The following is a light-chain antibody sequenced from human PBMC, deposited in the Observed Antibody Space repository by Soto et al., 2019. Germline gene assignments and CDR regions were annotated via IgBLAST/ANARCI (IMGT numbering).Light chain of an antibody. V-gene: IGKV1-39*01. CDR2: ATS. Sequence: DIQMTQSPSSLSASVGARVTITCRSSQSIGRNLNWYQQRPGKAPKLLIYATSGLQSGVPSRFSGSGSGTDFTLTISTLEPEDFAVYYCQESDTTSFTFGGGTKVDIK. CDR3: QESDTTSFT. CDR1: QSIGRN. J-gene: IGKJ4*01.